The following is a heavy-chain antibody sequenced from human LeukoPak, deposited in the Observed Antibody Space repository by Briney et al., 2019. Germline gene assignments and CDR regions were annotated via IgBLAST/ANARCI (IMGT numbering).Heavy chain of an antibody. D-gene: IGHD3-22*01. CDR3: ARDRPAYYYDSSGYPFDY. CDR2: INPHSGGT. V-gene: IGHV1-2*02. CDR1: GYTFTVYY. Sequence: GASVSVSCRASGYTFTVYYIHWVRQAPGQGREGMGWINPHSGGTNYAQKFQGGVTMTRDTSITTAYMELSSLRSEDTAVYYCARDRPAYYYDSSGYPFDYWGQGTLVTVSS. J-gene: IGHJ4*02.